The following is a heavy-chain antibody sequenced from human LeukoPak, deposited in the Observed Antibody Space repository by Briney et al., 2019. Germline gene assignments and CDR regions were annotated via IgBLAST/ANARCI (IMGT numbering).Heavy chain of an antibody. V-gene: IGHV4-39*01. CDR2: IYYSGST. Sequence: SETLSLTCTVSGGSISSSSYYWGWIRQPPGKGLEWIGSIYYSGSTYYNPSLKGRVTISVDTSKNQFSLKLSSVTAADTAVYYCARVIPYYFDYWGQGTLVTVSS. J-gene: IGHJ4*02. CDR3: ARVIPYYFDY. D-gene: IGHD3-16*02. CDR1: GGSISSSSYY.